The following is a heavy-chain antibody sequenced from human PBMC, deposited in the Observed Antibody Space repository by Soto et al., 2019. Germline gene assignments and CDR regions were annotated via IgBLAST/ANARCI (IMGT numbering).Heavy chain of an antibody. Sequence: SETLSLTCTVSGGSIGFYYWSWIRQTPGKGLEWIGHIYYTGNTNYNPSLKGRVTMSIDTSENQFSLKLRSGTAADTAVYYCARHDFDSSGYYFALGLDVRGQGTTVTVSS. CDR3: ARHDFDSSGYYFALGLDV. J-gene: IGHJ6*02. V-gene: IGHV4-59*08. CDR1: GGSIGFYY. CDR2: IYYTGNT. D-gene: IGHD3-22*01.